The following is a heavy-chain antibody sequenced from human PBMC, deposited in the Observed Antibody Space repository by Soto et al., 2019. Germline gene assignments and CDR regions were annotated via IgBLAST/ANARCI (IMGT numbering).Heavy chain of an antibody. CDR3: ARNFDYYDTSGYYSPDFDY. J-gene: IGHJ4*02. Sequence: SETLSLTCAVYGGSFSGYYWSWIRQPPGKGLEWIGEINHSGSTNYNPSLKSRVTISVDTSKNQFSLKLSSVTAADTAVYYCARNFDYYDTSGYYSPDFDYWGQGTLVTVSS. D-gene: IGHD3-22*01. CDR2: INHSGST. V-gene: IGHV4-34*01. CDR1: GGSFSGYY.